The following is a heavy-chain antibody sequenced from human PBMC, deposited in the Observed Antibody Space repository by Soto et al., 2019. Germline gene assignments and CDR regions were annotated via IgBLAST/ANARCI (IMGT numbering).Heavy chain of an antibody. V-gene: IGHV1-2*02. CDR1: GFTLTGYY. CDR2: INPNSGDT. CDR3: ARRVLARSGYYHFDY. J-gene: IGHJ4*02. D-gene: IGHD3-22*01. Sequence: ASVKVSCKASGFTLTGYYMHWVRQAPGQGPEWMGWINPNSGDTKYAQKFQGRVPLTRDTSISTAYMELSGLTSDDTAVYYCARRVLARSGYYHFDYWGQGTLVTVSS.